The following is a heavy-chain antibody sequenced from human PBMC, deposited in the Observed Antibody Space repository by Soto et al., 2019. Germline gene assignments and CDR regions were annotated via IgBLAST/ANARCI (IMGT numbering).Heavy chain of an antibody. D-gene: IGHD4-17*01. J-gene: IGHJ4*01. CDR3: LSHNNATGNTYFDI. CDR2: IYYAGTT. V-gene: IGHV4-59*08. CDR1: GGSFSPNY. Sequence: PSDTLSLTCTVSGGSFSPNYWAWIRQPPGKGLEWIGYIYYAGTTSYNPSLQSRVSITLETSKNQFSLTLNSMTAADMAVYYCLSHNNATGNTYFDILAQQSLDTVSS.